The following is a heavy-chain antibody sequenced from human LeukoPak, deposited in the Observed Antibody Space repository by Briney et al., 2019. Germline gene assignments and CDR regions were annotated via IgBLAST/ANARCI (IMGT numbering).Heavy chain of an antibody. D-gene: IGHD2-2*01. CDR3: ARDCSSTSGCWGP. J-gene: IGHJ5*02. V-gene: IGHV3-21*01. CDR2: ISSGSTYI. Sequence: GRSLRLSCVASGFTFSIYTMNWVRQAPGKGLEWVPSISSGSTYIYYADSVRGRFTISRDNAKNSLYLQMNSLRAEDTALYYCARDCSSTSGCWGPWGQGTLVTVSS. CDR1: GFTFSIYT.